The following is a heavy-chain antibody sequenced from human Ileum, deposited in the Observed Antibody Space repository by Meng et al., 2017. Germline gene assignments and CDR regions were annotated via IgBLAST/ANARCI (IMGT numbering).Heavy chain of an antibody. V-gene: IGHV4-30-4*01. J-gene: IGHJ4*02. CDR1: TGSLTNVNNY. D-gene: IGHD5-18*01. CDR2: IYYDGSS. CDR3: AREFYVDTAMVIDS. Sequence: QVQLQESGAGLVKPSQTLSRTCSVSTGSLTNVNNYWNWNRQAPGQALEHIGYIYYDGSSYATPSLKSRVTMSIDTSTNQFSLRLDSVTAADTAVYYCAREFYVDTAMVIDSWGPGALVTVSS.